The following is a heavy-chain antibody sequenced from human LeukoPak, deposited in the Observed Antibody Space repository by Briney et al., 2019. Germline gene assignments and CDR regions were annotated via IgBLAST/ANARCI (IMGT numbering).Heavy chain of an antibody. Sequence: PSETLSLTCTVSGYSISSTYYWSWIRQPPGKGLEWIGYIYYSGSTNYNPSLKSRVTISVDTSKNQFSLKLSSVTAADTAVYYCARDFQGAFDIWGQGTMVTVSS. V-gene: IGHV4-61*01. CDR3: ARDFQGAFDI. CDR2: IYYSGST. CDR1: GYSISSTYY. J-gene: IGHJ3*02.